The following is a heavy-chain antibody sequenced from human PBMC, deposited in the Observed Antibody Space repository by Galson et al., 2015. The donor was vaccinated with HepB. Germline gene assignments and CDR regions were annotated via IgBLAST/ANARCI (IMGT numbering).Heavy chain of an antibody. D-gene: IGHD6-13*01. CDR3: IRDYRGIAAAGIYSRRYYGMDV. CDR1: GFTFGDYA. V-gene: IGHV3-49*03. Sequence: SLRLSCAAYGFTFGDYAMSWFRQAPGKGLEWVGFIRRKAYGGTTDYVASVKGRFTISRDDSKSIAYLQMNSLKTEDTAVYYCIRDYRGIAAAGIYSRRYYGMDVWGQGTTVTVSS. J-gene: IGHJ6*02. CDR2: IRRKAYGGTT.